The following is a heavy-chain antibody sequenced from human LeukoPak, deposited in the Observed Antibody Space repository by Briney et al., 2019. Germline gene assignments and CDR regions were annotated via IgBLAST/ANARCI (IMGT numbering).Heavy chain of an antibody. Sequence: TPSETLSLTCTVSGGSISSSSYYWGWIRQPPGKGLEWIGSIYYSGSTYYNPSLKSRVTISVDTSKNQFSLKLSSVTAADTAVYYCARGSTVTAFDPWAQGTLVTVSS. V-gene: IGHV4-39*01. CDR3: ARGSTVTAFDP. CDR2: IYYSGST. D-gene: IGHD4-17*01. J-gene: IGHJ5*02. CDR1: GGSISSSSYY.